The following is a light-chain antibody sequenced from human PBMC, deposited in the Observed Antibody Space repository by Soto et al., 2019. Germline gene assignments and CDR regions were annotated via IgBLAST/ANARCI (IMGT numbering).Light chain of an antibody. J-gene: IGLJ3*02. Sequence: QSALTQPASVSGSPGQSITISSTGTSSDVGGYNYVSWYQQYPGKAPRLMIYEVSNRPSGVSNRFSGSKSGNTASLTISGLQAEDEADYYSSSYTVSNTWVFGGGTQLTVL. CDR2: EVS. CDR1: SSDVGGYNY. CDR3: SSYTVSNTWV. V-gene: IGLV2-14*01.